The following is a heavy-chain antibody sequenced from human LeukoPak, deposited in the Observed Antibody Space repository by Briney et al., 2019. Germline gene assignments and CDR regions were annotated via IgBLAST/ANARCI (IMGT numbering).Heavy chain of an antibody. J-gene: IGHJ6*02. V-gene: IGHV3-23*01. CDR2: ISGSGGST. Sequence: GASLRLSCAASGSTFSSYAMSWVRQAPGKGLEWVSAISGSGGSTYYADSVKGRFTISRDNSKNTLYLQMNSLRAEDTAVYYCAKDSFARYQLLKDYYYGMDVWGQGTTVTVSS. D-gene: IGHD2-2*01. CDR1: GSTFSSYA. CDR3: AKDSFARYQLLKDYYYGMDV.